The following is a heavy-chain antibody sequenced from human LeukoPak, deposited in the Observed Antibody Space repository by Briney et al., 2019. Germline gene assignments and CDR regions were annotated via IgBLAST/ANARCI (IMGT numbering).Heavy chain of an antibody. Sequence: SQTLTLTCTVSGGSISSGGYYWSWIRQHPGKGLEWIGYIYYSGSTYYNPSLKSRVSISVDTSKNQFSLKLSSVSAADTAVYYCARGGGDVYNVFDYWGQGTLATVSP. CDR1: GGSISSGGYY. V-gene: IGHV4-31*03. J-gene: IGHJ4*02. D-gene: IGHD5-24*01. CDR3: ARGGGDVYNVFDY. CDR2: IYYSGST.